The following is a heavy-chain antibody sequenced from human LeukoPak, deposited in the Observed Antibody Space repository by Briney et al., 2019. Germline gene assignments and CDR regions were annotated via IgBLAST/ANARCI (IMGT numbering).Heavy chain of an antibody. Sequence: SETLSLTCAVYGGSFSGYYWSWIRQPPGKGLEWIGEINHSGSTNYNPSLKSRVTISVDTSKNQFSLKLSSVTAADTALYYCARRGNSGYWHWFDPWGQGTLVIVSS. V-gene: IGHV4-34*01. CDR1: GGSFSGYY. CDR2: INHSGST. CDR3: ARRGNSGYWHWFDP. J-gene: IGHJ5*02. D-gene: IGHD3-22*01.